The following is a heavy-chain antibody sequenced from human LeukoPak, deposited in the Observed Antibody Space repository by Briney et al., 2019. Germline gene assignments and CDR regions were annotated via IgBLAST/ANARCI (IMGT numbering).Heavy chain of an antibody. CDR3: ARPGTTSDAFYI. J-gene: IGHJ3*02. CDR2: IIPIFGTA. D-gene: IGHD1-1*01. V-gene: IGHV1-69*13. Sequence: SVKVSCKASGGTFSSYAISWVRQAPGQGLEWRGGIIPIFGTANYAQKYQGRVTITADESTSTAYMELRSLSYEDTAVYYCARPGTTSDAFYIWGQGTMVTVSS. CDR1: GGTFSSYA.